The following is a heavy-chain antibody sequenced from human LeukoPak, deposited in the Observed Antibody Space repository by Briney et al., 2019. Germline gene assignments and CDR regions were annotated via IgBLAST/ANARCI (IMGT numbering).Heavy chain of an antibody. D-gene: IGHD5-12*01. CDR3: ARRPGSYDSFDS. CDR1: GYTFTSYG. J-gene: IGHJ4*02. V-gene: IGHV1-8*02. Sequence: ASVKVSCKASGYTFTSYGISWVRQAPGQGLEWMGWMNPNSGNTGYAQKFQGRVTMTRDTSISTAYMELSSLRSEDTAVYYCARRPGSYDSFDSWGQGTLVTVSS. CDR2: MNPNSGNT.